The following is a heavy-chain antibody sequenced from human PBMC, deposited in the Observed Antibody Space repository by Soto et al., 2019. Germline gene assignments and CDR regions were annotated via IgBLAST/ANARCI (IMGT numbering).Heavy chain of an antibody. CDR1: GFTFSSYA. J-gene: IGHJ4*02. D-gene: IGHD2-2*01. Sequence: QVQLVESGGGVVQPGRSLRLSCAASGFTFSSYAMHWARQAPGKGLEWVAVISYDGSNKYYADSVKGRFTISRDNSKKTLYLQMNSLRAEDTAVYYCAREEDIVLVPAAIGFDYWGQGTLVTVSS. CDR3: AREEDIVLVPAAIGFDY. V-gene: IGHV3-30-3*01. CDR2: ISYDGSNK.